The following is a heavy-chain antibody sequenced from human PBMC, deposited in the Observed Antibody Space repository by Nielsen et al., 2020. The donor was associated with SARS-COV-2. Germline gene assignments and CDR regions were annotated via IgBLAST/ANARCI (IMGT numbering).Heavy chain of an antibody. CDR3: AKTLGVVATLYDYYGMDV. J-gene: IGHJ6*02. CDR2: ISWNSGSI. Sequence: SLKISCAASGFTFDDCAMHWVRQAPGKGLEWVSGISWNSGSIGYADSVKGRFTISRDNSKNTLYLQMNSLRAEDTAVYYCAKTLGVVATLYDYYGMDVWGQGTTVTVSS. D-gene: IGHD5-12*01. CDR1: GFTFDDCA. V-gene: IGHV3-9*01.